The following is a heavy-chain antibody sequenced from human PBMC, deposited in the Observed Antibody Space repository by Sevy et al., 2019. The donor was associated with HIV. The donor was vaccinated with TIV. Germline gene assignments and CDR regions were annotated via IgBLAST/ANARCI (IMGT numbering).Heavy chain of an antibody. Sequence: ASVKVSCKASGYTFTGYYMHWVRQAPGQGLEWMGWINPNSGGTNYAQKFQGWVTMTRDTSISTAYMELSRLRSDDTAVYYCARGSGGSWHQHDAFDIWGQGTMVTVSS. V-gene: IGHV1-2*04. CDR3: ARGSGGSWHQHDAFDI. CDR2: INPNSGGT. D-gene: IGHD2-15*01. J-gene: IGHJ3*02. CDR1: GYTFTGYY.